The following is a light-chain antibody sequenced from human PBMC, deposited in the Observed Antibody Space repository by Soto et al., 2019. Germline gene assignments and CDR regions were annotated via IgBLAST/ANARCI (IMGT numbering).Light chain of an antibody. V-gene: IGLV1-44*01. CDR2: ATH. CDR3: APWDDSLNGPV. CDR1: SSNIGSNT. J-gene: IGLJ3*02. Sequence: QSVLTQPPSASGTPGQRVTISCSGSSSNIGSNTVNSYQQLPGTAPKLLIYATHQRPSGVPDRFSGSKSGTSASLAISGRQSEDEADYYCAPWDDSLNGPVFGGGTKLTVL.